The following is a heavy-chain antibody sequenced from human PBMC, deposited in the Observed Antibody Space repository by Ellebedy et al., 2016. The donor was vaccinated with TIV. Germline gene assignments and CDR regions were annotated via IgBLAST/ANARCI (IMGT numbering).Heavy chain of an antibody. D-gene: IGHD3-10*01. J-gene: IGHJ4*02. Sequence: PGGSLRLSCVASGFTFSSYWMSWVRQTQGKGLEWVASIKQEGFEQSYVDSVEGRFTISRDNAKSSLYLQMTSLRAEDTGVYYCATDQGWAMPGSTRFDYWGQGTLVTVSS. CDR1: GFTFSSYW. CDR2: IKQEGFEQ. V-gene: IGHV3-7*01. CDR3: ATDQGWAMPGSTRFDY.